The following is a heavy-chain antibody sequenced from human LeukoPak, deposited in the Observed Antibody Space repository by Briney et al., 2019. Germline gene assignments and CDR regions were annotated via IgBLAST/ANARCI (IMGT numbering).Heavy chain of an antibody. CDR3: VRDWYYDFLTALDN. D-gene: IGHD3-9*01. V-gene: IGHV3-23*01. J-gene: IGHJ4*02. Sequence: GGSLRLSCAASGFTFSSYAMSWVRQAPGTGLEWVSAISGSGGSTYYADSVKGRFTISRDNAKSSLYMQMNSLRAEETAVYYCVRDWYYDFLTALDNWGQGTLVTVSS. CDR1: GFTFSSYA. CDR2: ISGSGGST.